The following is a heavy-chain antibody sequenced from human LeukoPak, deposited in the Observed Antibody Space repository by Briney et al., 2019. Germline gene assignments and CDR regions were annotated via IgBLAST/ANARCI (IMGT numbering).Heavy chain of an antibody. CDR2: ISNDGRRT. Sequence: PGGSLRLSCAASGFTFINYWMHWVRQAPGKGLVWVSRISNDGRRTDYADSVKGRFTISRDNAENTLSLQMNSLRDEDTAVYYCTTVKSGSGWFDPWGQGTLVTVSS. V-gene: IGHV3-74*01. CDR3: TTVKSGSGWFDP. D-gene: IGHD6-19*01. CDR1: GFTFINYW. J-gene: IGHJ5*02.